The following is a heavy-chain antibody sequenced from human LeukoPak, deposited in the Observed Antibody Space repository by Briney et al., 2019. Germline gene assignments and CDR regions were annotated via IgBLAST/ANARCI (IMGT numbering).Heavy chain of an antibody. V-gene: IGHV3-64D*06. J-gene: IGHJ4*02. CDR2: ISSNGGST. D-gene: IGHD4/OR15-4a*01. CDR1: GFTFSSYA. Sequence: PGGSLRLSCSASGFTFSSYAMHWVRQAPGKGLEFASGISSNGGSTYYTDPVKGRLTISRDNSKNTVYLQMSSLRPEDTAVYFCVKRLNNYFDYWGQGTLVTVSS. CDR3: VKRLNNYFDY.